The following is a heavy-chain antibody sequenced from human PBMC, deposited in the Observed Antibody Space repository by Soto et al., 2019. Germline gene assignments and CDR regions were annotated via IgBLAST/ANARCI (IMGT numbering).Heavy chain of an antibody. CDR1: GFTFSSYG. D-gene: IGHD5-18*01. Sequence: PGGSLRLSCAASGFTFSSYGMHWVRQAPGKGLEWVAVISYDGSNKYYADSVKGRFTISRDNSKNTLYLQMNSLRAEDTAVYYCANRIVDTAMVSDYWGQGTLVTVSS. V-gene: IGHV3-30*18. CDR3: ANRIVDTAMVSDY. CDR2: ISYDGSNK. J-gene: IGHJ4*02.